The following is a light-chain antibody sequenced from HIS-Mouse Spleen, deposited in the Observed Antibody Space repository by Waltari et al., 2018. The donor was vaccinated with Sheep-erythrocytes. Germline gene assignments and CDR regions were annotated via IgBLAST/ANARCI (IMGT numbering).Light chain of an antibody. CDR3: QQYYSTLT. CDR1: QSVLYSSNNKNY. V-gene: IGKV4-1*01. Sequence: DIVMTQSPDPVAVTLGERATINCKSSQSVLYSSNNKNYLAWYQQKPGQPPKLLIYWASTRESGVPDRFSGSGSGTDFTLTISSMQAEDVAVYYCQQYYSTLTFGGGTKVEIK. J-gene: IGKJ4*01. CDR2: WAS.